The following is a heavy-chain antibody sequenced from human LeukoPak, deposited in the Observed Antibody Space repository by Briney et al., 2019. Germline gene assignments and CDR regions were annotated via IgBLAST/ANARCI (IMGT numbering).Heavy chain of an antibody. CDR1: GFTFSNYW. CDR2: VNDDASST. D-gene: IGHD5-18*01. CDR3: GRDMVTQYYYYGMDV. V-gene: IGHV3-74*01. J-gene: IGHJ6*02. Sequence: QSGGPVRLSCSPSGFTFSNYWMHCLRHAPGKGLVWVSRVNDDASSTNYADCVKGRFTVSRDNAQNTLHLQMNSLRAEDTAVYYCGRDMVTQYYYYGMDVWGQGTTVTVSS.